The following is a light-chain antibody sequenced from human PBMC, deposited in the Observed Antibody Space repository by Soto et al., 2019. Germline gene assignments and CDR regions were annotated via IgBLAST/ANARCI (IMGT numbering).Light chain of an antibody. V-gene: IGLV2-11*01. CDR3: CSYAGSYVLV. J-gene: IGLJ3*02. CDR2: DVR. Sequence: QSALTQPRSVSGSPGQSVSISCTGTTSDVGSYNYVSWYQQHPGKAPRLMIYDVRKRPSGVPDRFSGSKSGNTASLTISGLRAEDEADYYCCSYAGSYVLVFGGGTKLTVL. CDR1: TSDVGSYNY.